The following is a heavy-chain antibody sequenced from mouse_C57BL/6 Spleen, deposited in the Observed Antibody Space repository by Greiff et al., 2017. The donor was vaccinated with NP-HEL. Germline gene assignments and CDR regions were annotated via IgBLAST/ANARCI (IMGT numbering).Heavy chain of an antibody. CDR1: GYTFTSYW. CDR2: IHPNSGST. Sequence: VKLQQPGAELVKPGASVKLSCKASGYTFTSYWMHWVKQRPGQGLEWIGMIHPNSGSTNYNEKFKSKATLTVDKSSSTAYMQLSSLTSEDSAVYYCARLDDGYWDAMDYWGQGTSVTVSS. J-gene: IGHJ4*01. D-gene: IGHD2-3*01. CDR3: ARLDDGYWDAMDY. V-gene: IGHV1-64*01.